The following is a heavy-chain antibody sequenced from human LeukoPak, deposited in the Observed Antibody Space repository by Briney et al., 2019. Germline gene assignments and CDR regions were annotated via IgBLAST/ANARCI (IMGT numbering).Heavy chain of an antibody. CDR2: IRQDGSDT. D-gene: IGHD3-3*02. J-gene: IGHJ4*02. CDR1: GFSFSTSW. CDR3: LRDLIR. V-gene: IGHV3-7*01. Sequence: PGGSLRLSCAASGFSFSTSWMTWVRQAPGKGLEWVGNIRQDGSDTFYLRSVKGRFTISRDNAKNMLYLQMNSLRAEDTAVYFCLRDLIRRGQGTLVTVSS.